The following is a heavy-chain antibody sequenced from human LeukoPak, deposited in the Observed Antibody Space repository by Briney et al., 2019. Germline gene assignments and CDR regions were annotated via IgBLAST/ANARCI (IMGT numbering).Heavy chain of an antibody. D-gene: IGHD6-13*01. CDR2: ISYDGSNK. CDR1: GFTFSSYG. CDR3: ARDTGSSSGAGAFDI. V-gene: IGHV3-30*03. Sequence: QPGGSLRLSCAASGFTFSSYGMHWVRQAPGKGLEWVAVISYDGSNKYYADSVKGRFTISRDNSKNTLYLQMNSLRAEDTAVYYCARDTGSSSGAGAFDIWGQGTMVTVSS. J-gene: IGHJ3*02.